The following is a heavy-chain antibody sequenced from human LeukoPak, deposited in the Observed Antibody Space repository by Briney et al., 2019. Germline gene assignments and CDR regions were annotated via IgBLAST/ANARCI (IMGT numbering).Heavy chain of an antibody. J-gene: IGHJ4*02. CDR3: ARDARYYYDSSGINFDY. Sequence: ASVKVSCKASGYTFTTHYMHWVRQAPGQGLEWMGLINPSGTTTNYAQKFRGRVTMTRDTSISTAYMELSRLRSDDTAVYYCARDARYYYDSSGINFDYWGQGTLVTVSS. CDR1: GYTFTTHY. CDR2: INPSGTTT. D-gene: IGHD3-22*01. V-gene: IGHV1-46*01.